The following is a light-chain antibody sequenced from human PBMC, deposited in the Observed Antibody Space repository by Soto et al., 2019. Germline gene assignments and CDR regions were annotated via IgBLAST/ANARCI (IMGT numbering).Light chain of an antibody. CDR2: GAS. CDR3: QQYGSSPWT. CDR1: QSISSSH. V-gene: IGKV3-20*01. Sequence: EIVLTQSPGTLSLSPGERAILSCRASQSISSSHLAWYQQKPGQAPRLLLYGASSRATGVPDRFSGSGSGQNFTLTISRLEPEDFAVDYCQQYGSSPWTFGQGTNVEMK. J-gene: IGKJ1*01.